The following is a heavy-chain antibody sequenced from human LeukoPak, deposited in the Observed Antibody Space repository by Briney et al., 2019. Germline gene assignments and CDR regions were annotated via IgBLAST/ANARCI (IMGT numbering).Heavy chain of an antibody. CDR1: GFIFRNYA. CDR2: ITGSGDTT. D-gene: IGHD3-9*01. CDR3: AKWGDYDILTGYYVSDF. V-gene: IGHV3-23*01. Sequence: GGSLRLSCAASGFIFRNYAMSWVRQAPGKGLEWVSAITGSGDTTYYADSVKGRFTISRDNSKNTLYVEMNTLRAEDTAVYYCAKWGDYDILTGYYVSDFWGQGTLVAVSS. J-gene: IGHJ4*02.